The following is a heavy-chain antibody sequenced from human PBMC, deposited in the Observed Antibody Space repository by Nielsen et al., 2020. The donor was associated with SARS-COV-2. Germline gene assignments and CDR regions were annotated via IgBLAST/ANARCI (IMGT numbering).Heavy chain of an antibody. CDR2: IKQDGSEK. CDR1: GFNFSSYW. CDR3: ASSLEYYYDSSGYYRLLYYYYGMDV. Sequence: GGSLRLSCAASGFNFSSYWMSWVRQAPGKGLEWVANIKQDGSEKYYVDSVKGRFTISRDNAKNSLYLQMNSLRAEDTAVYYCASSLEYYYDSSGYYRLLYYYYGMDVWGQGTTVTVSS. V-gene: IGHV3-7*01. J-gene: IGHJ6*02. D-gene: IGHD3-22*01.